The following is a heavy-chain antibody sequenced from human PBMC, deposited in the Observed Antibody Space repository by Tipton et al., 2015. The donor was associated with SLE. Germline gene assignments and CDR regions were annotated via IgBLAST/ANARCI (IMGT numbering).Heavy chain of an antibody. J-gene: IGHJ6*02. CDR2: IYYSGST. D-gene: IGHD6-19*01. V-gene: IGHV4-39*07. CDR1: GGSISSSSYY. Sequence: TLSLTCTVSGGSISSSSYYWGWIRQPPGKGLEWIGSIYYSGSTYYNPSLKSRVTISVDTSKNQFSLKLSSVTAADTAVYYCARDRFRIAVAGTYYYYGMDVWGQGTTVTVSS. CDR3: ARDRFRIAVAGTYYYYGMDV.